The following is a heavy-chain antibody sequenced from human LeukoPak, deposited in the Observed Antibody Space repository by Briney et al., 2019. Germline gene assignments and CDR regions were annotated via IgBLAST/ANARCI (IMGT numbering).Heavy chain of an antibody. Sequence: PGGSLRLSCAASGFNFSNYVMGWVRQAPGKGLEWVSAFSGSGGHAYHADAVEGRFSISRDNSKNTLYLQMNSLRAEDTAEYYCAKGRGWEASYYYYYMDVWGKGTTVTISS. CDR1: GFNFSNYV. V-gene: IGHV3-23*01. CDR3: AKGRGWEASYYYYYMDV. CDR2: FSGSGGHA. J-gene: IGHJ6*03. D-gene: IGHD1-26*01.